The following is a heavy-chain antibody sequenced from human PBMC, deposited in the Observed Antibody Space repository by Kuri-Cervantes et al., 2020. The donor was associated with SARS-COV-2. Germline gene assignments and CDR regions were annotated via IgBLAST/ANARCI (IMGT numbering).Heavy chain of an antibody. Sequence: ASVKVSCKASDYTFTKYGIGWVRQASGQGLEWMGWISANNGHTDYAQNFQGRVTMTTDTSTSTAYMELRSLRSDDTAVYYCARRGIAVAGTFDYWGQGTLVTVSS. J-gene: IGHJ4*02. CDR1: DYTFTKYG. V-gene: IGHV1-18*01. D-gene: IGHD6-19*01. CDR3: ARRGIAVAGTFDY. CDR2: ISANNGHT.